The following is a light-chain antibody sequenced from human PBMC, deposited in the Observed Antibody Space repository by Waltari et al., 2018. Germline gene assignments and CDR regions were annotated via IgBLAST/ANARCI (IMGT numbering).Light chain of an antibody. CDR3: QQYGSSSWT. CDR1: RSVSSSY. J-gene: IGKJ1*01. Sequence: EVVLTQSPGTLSLSPGERATLSCRASRSVSSSYLAWYQQKLGQAPRLLMYGASSRATGIPDRFSGSGSGTDFTLTISRLEPEDFAVYYCQQYGSSSWTFGQGTKVEIK. V-gene: IGKV3-20*01. CDR2: GAS.